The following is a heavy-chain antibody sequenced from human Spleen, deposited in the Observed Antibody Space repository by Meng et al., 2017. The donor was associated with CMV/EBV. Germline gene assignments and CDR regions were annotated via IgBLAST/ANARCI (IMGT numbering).Heavy chain of an antibody. V-gene: IGHV4-34*01. CDR3: ARGGFPSPGGFDP. Sequence: QVQLQQRGAGLLKPSETLSLSRAFDGGSLSGYYWSWIRQPPGKGMEWIGEINNSGSTNYNPSLKRRVPISVDTYKNQFSLKLSSVTAADTDVYYCARGGFPSPGGFDPWGQGTLVTVSS. J-gene: IGHJ5*02. CDR2: INNSGST. CDR1: GGSLSGYY.